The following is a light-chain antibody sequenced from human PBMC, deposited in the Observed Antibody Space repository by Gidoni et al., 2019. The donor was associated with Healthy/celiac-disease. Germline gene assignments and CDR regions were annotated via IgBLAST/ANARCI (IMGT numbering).Light chain of an antibody. V-gene: IGKV3-20*01. CDR1: QSVSSSY. CDR2: GAS. Sequence: ETALTLSPGTLSLSPGERATLSCRASQSVSSSYLAWYQQKPGQAPRLLIYGASSRATGIPDRFSGSGSGTDFTLTISRLEPEDFAVYYCQQYGSSPYTFXXXTKLEIK. CDR3: QQYGSSPYT. J-gene: IGKJ2*01.